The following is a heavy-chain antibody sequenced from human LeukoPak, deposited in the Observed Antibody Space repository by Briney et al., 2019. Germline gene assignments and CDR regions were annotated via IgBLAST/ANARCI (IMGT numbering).Heavy chain of an antibody. CDR2: IYYSGST. Sequence: PSETLSLTCTVSGGSISSYYWSWIRQPPGKGLEWIGYIYYSGSTNYNPSLKSLVTISVDTSKNQFSLKLSSVTAADTAVYYCARYSSGWYYFDYWGQGTLVTVSS. J-gene: IGHJ4*02. D-gene: IGHD6-19*01. V-gene: IGHV4-59*01. CDR3: ARYSSGWYYFDY. CDR1: GGSISSYY.